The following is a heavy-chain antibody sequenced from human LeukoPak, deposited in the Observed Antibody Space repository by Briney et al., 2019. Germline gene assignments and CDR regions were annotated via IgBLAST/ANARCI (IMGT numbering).Heavy chain of an antibody. D-gene: IGHD6-13*01. CDR3: ARALFLSDSCRWGDY. Sequence: QPGGSLRLSCAASGFTVSSNYMSWVRQAPGKGLEWVSVIYSGGNTYYADSVKGRFTISRDNSKNTLYLQMNSLRAEDTAVYYCARALFLSDSCRWGDYWGQGTLVTVSS. V-gene: IGHV3-53*01. CDR1: GFTVSSNY. CDR2: IYSGGNT. J-gene: IGHJ4*02.